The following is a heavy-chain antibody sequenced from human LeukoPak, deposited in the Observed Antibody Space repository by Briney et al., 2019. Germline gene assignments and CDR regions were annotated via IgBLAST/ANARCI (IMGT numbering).Heavy chain of an antibody. CDR1: GFTFSDYY. D-gene: IGHD1-26*01. J-gene: IGHJ6*02. V-gene: IGHV3-11*01. CDR2: ISSSGSTI. Sequence: GGSLRLSCAASGFTFSDYYMSWIRQAPGKGLEWVSYISSSGSTIYYADSVKGRFTISRDNAKNSLYLQMNSLRAEDTALYYCAKDISSVGATPLKYYYYYYGMDVWGQGTTVTVSS. CDR3: AKDISSVGATPLKYYYYYYGMDV.